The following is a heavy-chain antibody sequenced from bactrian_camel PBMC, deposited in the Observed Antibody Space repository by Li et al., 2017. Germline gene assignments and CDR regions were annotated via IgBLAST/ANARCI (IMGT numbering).Heavy chain of an antibody. CDR2: IGTGTGST. V-gene: IGHV3S63*01. Sequence: HVQLVESGGGSVQAGGSLRLACVLTGYTFTENCVGWFRQAPGQAREGIVRIGTGTGSTYYADSVKGRFTISRDNAKTTVSLQLNSLKTADMAMYYCARISSSGTILPPDDWGHGTQVTVS. J-gene: IGHJ4*01. CDR3: ARISSSGTILPPDD. D-gene: IGHD7*01. CDR1: GYTFTENC.